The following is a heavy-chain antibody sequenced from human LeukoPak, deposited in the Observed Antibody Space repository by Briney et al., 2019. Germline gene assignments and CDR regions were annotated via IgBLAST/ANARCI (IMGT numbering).Heavy chain of an antibody. J-gene: IGHJ4*02. D-gene: IGHD5-18*01. V-gene: IGHV4-59*01. Sequence: SETLSLTCTVSGGSISPYYWSWIRQPPGKGLEWIGYIFYTGSTKYNPSLTSRVSISVDTSKNQFSLKLSSVTAADTAVYYCARVGYSYGYDYWGQGTLVTVSS. CDR2: IFYTGST. CDR1: GGSISPYY. CDR3: ARVGYSYGYDY.